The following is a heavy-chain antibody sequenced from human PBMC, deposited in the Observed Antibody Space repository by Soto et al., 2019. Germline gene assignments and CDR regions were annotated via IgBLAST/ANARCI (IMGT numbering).Heavy chain of an antibody. CDR2: ISNSGGNA. CDR3: ACCSGANCYTRLDY. D-gene: IGHD2-15*01. CDR1: GFTFSTYG. Sequence: GGSLRLSCAASGFTFSTYGMYWVRQAPGKGLEWVSAISNSGGNAYYADSVKGRFTISRDNSKNTLYLQMNSLRAEDTAVYYCACCSGANCYTRLDYWGQGTLVTVSS. V-gene: IGHV3-23*01. J-gene: IGHJ4*02.